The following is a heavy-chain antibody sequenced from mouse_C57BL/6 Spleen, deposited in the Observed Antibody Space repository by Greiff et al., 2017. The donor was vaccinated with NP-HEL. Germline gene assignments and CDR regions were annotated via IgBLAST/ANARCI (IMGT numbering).Heavy chain of an antibody. CDR1: GYTFTDYY. Sequence: EVQLQQSGPELVKPGASVKISCKASGYTFTDYYMNWVKQSHGKSLEWIGDINPNNGGTSYNQKFKGKATLTVDKSSSTAYMELRSLTSEDSAVYYCARDYDYDVGAMDYWGQGTSVTVSS. V-gene: IGHV1-26*01. CDR2: INPNNGGT. J-gene: IGHJ4*01. CDR3: ARDYDYDVGAMDY. D-gene: IGHD2-4*01.